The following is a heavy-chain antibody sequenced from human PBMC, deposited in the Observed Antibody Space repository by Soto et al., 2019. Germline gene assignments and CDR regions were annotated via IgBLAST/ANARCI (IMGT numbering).Heavy chain of an antibody. V-gene: IGHV3-30-3*01. Sequence: QVQLVESGGGVVQPGRSLRLSCAASGFTFSSYAMHWVRQAPGKGLEWVAVISYDGSNKYYADSVKGRFTISRDNSKKTLYLQMNSQRAENTAVYYCAREGLYDYVWGSYRYWDAFDIWGQGTMVTVSS. CDR1: GFTFSSYA. D-gene: IGHD3-16*02. J-gene: IGHJ3*02. CDR2: ISYDGSNK. CDR3: AREGLYDYVWGSYRYWDAFDI.